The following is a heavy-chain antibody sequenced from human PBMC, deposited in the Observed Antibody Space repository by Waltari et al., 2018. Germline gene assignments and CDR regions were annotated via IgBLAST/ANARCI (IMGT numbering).Heavy chain of an antibody. CDR2: IYSGGST. Sequence: EVQLVETGGGLIQPGGSLRLSCAASGLTVSSNYMSWVRQAPGKGLEWVSVIYSGGSTYYADSVKGRFTISRDNSKNTLYLQMNSLRAEDTAVYYCARVVGSSGYGNDYWGQGTLVTVSS. CDR3: ARVVGSSGYGNDY. D-gene: IGHD3-22*01. CDR1: GLTVSSNY. J-gene: IGHJ4*02. V-gene: IGHV3-53*02.